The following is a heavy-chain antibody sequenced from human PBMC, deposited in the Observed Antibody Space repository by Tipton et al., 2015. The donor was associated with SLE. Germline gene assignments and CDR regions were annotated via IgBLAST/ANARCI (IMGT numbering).Heavy chain of an antibody. CDR1: GGSIRSSNYY. Sequence: TLSLTCTVSGGSIRSSNYYWGWIRQPPGKGLEWIGSVYYSGYTFYNPSLKSRVTISVDTSKNQFSLKLSSVTAADTAVYYCARRLRRGGAFDIWGQGTMVTVSS. J-gene: IGHJ3*02. D-gene: IGHD4-17*01. V-gene: IGHV4-39*07. CDR2: VYYSGYT. CDR3: ARRLRRGGAFDI.